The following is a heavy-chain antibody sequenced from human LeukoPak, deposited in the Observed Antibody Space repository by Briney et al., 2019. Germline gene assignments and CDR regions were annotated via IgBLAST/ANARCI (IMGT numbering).Heavy chain of an antibody. CDR1: GYTFTSYD. V-gene: IGHV1-8*03. J-gene: IGHJ4*02. D-gene: IGHD2-15*01. Sequence: GASVKVSCKASGYTFTSYDINWVRQATGQGLEWMGWMNPNSGNTGYAQKFQGRVTITRNTSISTAYMELSSLRSEDTAVYYCARGLYCSGGSCYSAFRLALGYWGQGTLVTVSS. CDR2: MNPNSGNT. CDR3: ARGLYCSGGSCYSAFRLALGY.